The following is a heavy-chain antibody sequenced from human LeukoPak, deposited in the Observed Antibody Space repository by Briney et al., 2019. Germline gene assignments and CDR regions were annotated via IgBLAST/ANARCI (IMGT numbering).Heavy chain of an antibody. Sequence: GGSLRLSCAASGFTFDDYAMHWVRQAPGKGLEWVSGICWNSGSIGYADSVKGRFTISRDNAKNSLYLQMNSLRAEDTALYYCAVLGDYYDSSGYYPPGGDAFDIWGQGTMVTVSS. CDR3: AVLGDYYDSSGYYPPGGDAFDI. J-gene: IGHJ3*02. CDR1: GFTFDDYA. CDR2: ICWNSGSI. V-gene: IGHV3-9*01. D-gene: IGHD3-22*01.